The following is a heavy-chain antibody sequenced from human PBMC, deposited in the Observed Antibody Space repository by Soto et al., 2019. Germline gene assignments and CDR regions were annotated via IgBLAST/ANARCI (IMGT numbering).Heavy chain of an antibody. CDR2: IDPSDSYT. CDR1: GYSFTSYW. D-gene: IGHD2-8*01. CDR3: ARPYCTNGVCSYYYYGMDV. Sequence: GESLKISCKGSGYSFTSYWISWVRQMPGKGLEWMGRIDPSDSYTNYSPSSQGHVTISADKSISTAYLQWSSLKASDTAMYYCARPYCTNGVCSYYYYGMDVWGQGTTVTVSS. J-gene: IGHJ6*02. V-gene: IGHV5-10-1*01.